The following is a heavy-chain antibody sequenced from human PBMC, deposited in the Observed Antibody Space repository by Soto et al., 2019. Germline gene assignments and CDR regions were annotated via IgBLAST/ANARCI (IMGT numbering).Heavy chain of an antibody. J-gene: IGHJ4*02. CDR1: GRSISSGDYY. Sequence: PSETLSLTCAVSGRSISSGDYYWSWIRQPPGKGLEWIGYIHYSGSTYYNPSLQSRLTISVDTSKNQFSLKLSSVTAADTAVYYCARESSDYSRGWYYFDYWGQGALVTVSS. D-gene: IGHD6-19*01. CDR3: ARESSDYSRGWYYFDY. CDR2: IHYSGST. V-gene: IGHV4-30-4*01.